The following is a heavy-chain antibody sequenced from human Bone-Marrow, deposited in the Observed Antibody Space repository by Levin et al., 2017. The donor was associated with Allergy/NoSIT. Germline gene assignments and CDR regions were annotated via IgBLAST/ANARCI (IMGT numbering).Heavy chain of an antibody. CDR1: GFTFSSYA. V-gene: IGHV3-23*01. CDR2: ISGSGGST. CDR3: AKGRGYDFNAFDI. J-gene: IGHJ3*02. D-gene: IGHD3/OR15-3a*01. Sequence: QSGGSLRLSCAASGFTFSSYAMSWVRQAPGKGLEWVSAISGSGGSTYYADSVKGRFTISRDNSKNTLYLQMNSLRAEDTAVYYCAKGRGYDFNAFDIWGQGTMVTVSS.